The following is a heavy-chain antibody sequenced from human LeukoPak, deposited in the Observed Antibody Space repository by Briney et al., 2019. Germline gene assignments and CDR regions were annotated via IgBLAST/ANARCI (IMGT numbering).Heavy chain of an antibody. CDR3: ARTVPVTVTTRYWYFDL. D-gene: IGHD4-17*01. CDR1: GGSISSSNW. J-gene: IGHJ2*01. V-gene: IGHV4-4*02. Sequence: SETLSLTCAVSGGSISSSNWWSWVRQPPGKGLEWIGEIYHSGSTNYNPSLKSRVTISVDKSRNQFSLKLSSVTAADTAVYYCARTVPVTVTTRYWYFDLWGRGTLVTVSS. CDR2: IYHSGST.